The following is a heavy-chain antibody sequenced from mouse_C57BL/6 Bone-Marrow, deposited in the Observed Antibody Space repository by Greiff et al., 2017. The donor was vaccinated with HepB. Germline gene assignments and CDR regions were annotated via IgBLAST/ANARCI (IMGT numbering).Heavy chain of an antibody. CDR2: ILPGSGST. CDR1: GYTFTGYW. V-gene: IGHV1-9*01. D-gene: IGHD1-1*01. CDR3: ARGGITPVVASYYFDY. J-gene: IGHJ2*01. Sequence: VQLQQSGAELMKPGASVKLSCKATGYTFTGYWIEWVKQRPGHGLEWIGEILPGSGSTNYNEKFKGKATFTADTSSNTAYMQLSSLTTEDSAIYYCARGGITPVVASYYFDYWGQGTTLTVSS.